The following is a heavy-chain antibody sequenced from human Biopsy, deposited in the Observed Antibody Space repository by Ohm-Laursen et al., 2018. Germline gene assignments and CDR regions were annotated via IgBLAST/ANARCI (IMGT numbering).Heavy chain of an antibody. CDR3: ASMPAAIHEPNYSYYGMHV. J-gene: IGHJ6*02. D-gene: IGHD2-2*02. Sequence: GTLSLTCTVSGGSVKSYSWSWIRQPPGKGLEWIGYISYSGSINYNPSLKSRVTISLDTSKNQFSLKLTSVTAADTAVYYCASMPAAIHEPNYSYYGMHVWGQGTTVTVSS. V-gene: IGHV4-59*02. CDR1: GGSVKSYS. CDR2: ISYSGSI.